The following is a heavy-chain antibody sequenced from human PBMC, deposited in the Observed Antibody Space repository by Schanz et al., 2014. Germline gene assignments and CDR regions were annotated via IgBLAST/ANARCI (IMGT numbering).Heavy chain of an antibody. J-gene: IGHJ4*02. V-gene: IGHV3-21*04. D-gene: IGHD5-12*01. Sequence: EVQLVESGGGLVKPGGSLRLSCAASGFTFSTYTMNWVRQAPGKGLEWVSSISSSSTYIYYTDSLKGRFTISRDNAKKSRERKRKRRRGEEKDVYYCARDPNSVNEIDYWGQGTLVTVSS. CDR3: ARDPNSVNEIDY. CDR2: ISSSSTYI. CDR1: GFTFSTYT.